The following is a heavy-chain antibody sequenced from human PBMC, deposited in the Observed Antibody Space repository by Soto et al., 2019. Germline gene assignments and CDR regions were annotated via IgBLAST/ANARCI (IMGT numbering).Heavy chain of an antibody. J-gene: IGHJ4*01. V-gene: IGHV3-23*01. CDR2: ISGSGGST. Sequence: HPGGSLRLSCAASGFTFSSYAMSWVRQAPGKGLEWVSAISGSGGSTYYADSVKGRFTISRDNSKNTLYLQMNGLRAEDTAVYYCAKLGIVVVPAAFDYWGHGTLVTVSS. CDR1: GFTFSSYA. CDR3: AKLGIVVVPAAFDY. D-gene: IGHD2-2*01.